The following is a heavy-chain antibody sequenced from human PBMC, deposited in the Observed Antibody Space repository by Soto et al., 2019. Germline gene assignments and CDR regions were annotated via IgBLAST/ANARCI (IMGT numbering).Heavy chain of an antibody. J-gene: IGHJ3*02. CDR3: ARAQDSRCYRDAFEI. CDR2: INPSGGST. Sequence: ASVKVSCKESVYTFTSYYMQWVRQAPGQGLEWMGIINPSGGSTSYAQKFQGRVTMTRDTSTSTVYMGLSSLRSEDTAVYYCARAQDSRCYRDAFEIRGQGTMI. V-gene: IGHV1-46*01. D-gene: IGHD3-22*01. CDR1: VYTFTSYY.